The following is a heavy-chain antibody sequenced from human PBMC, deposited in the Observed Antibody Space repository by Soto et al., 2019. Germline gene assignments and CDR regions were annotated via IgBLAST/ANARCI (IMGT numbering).Heavy chain of an antibody. CDR1: GFTFSSHS. Sequence: PGGSLRLSCAASGFTFSSHSMNWVRQAPGKGLEWVSSISSSSSYIYYADSVKGRFTISRDNAKNSLYLQMNSLRAEDTAVYYCARVKDTAMVPYYFDYWGQGTLVTVSS. D-gene: IGHD5-18*01. CDR2: ISSSSSYI. J-gene: IGHJ4*02. V-gene: IGHV3-21*01. CDR3: ARVKDTAMVPYYFDY.